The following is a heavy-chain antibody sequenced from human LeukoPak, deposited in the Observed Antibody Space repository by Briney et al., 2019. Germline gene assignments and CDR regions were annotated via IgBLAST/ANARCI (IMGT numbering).Heavy chain of an antibody. J-gene: IGHJ4*02. CDR2: IYAGDPDT. CDR1: GYSFTSNW. CDR3: ARDSGSGVLDY. D-gene: IGHD3-10*01. Sequence: GESLQISCKGSGYSFTSNWIAWVRQMPGKGPEWMGIIYAGDPDTRYSPSFQGQVTLSADKSISSAYLQWSSLRASDTAIYYCARDSGSGVLDYWGQGTLVTVSS. V-gene: IGHV5-51*01.